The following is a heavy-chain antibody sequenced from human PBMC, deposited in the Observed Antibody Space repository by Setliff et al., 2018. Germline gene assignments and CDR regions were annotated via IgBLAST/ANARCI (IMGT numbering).Heavy chain of an antibody. CDR1: GGTFNNYA. CDR2: IIPIFGTT. CDR3: AREGVDTRSSTDYRYYMDV. D-gene: IGHD5-18*01. V-gene: IGHV1-69*05. J-gene: IGHJ6*03. Sequence: SVKVSCKASGGTFNNYAISWVRQAPGQGLKWMGGIIPIFGTTNYAQKFQDRVTIITDESTSTAYMELSSLRTEDTAVYYCAREGVDTRSSTDYRYYMDVWGKGTTVTVSS.